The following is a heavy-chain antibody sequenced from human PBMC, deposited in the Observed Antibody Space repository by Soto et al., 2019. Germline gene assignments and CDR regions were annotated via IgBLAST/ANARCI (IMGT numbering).Heavy chain of an antibody. Sequence: SETLSLTCAVYGGSFSGYYWSWIRQPPGKGLEWIGEINHSGSTNYNPSLKSRVTISVDTSKNQFSLKLSSVTAADTAVYYCARGTVYYGSGSYYNPYYYYMDVWGKGTTVTVSS. CDR1: GGSFSGYY. CDR2: INHSGST. J-gene: IGHJ6*03. D-gene: IGHD3-10*01. CDR3: ARGTVYYGSGSYYNPYYYYMDV. V-gene: IGHV4-34*01.